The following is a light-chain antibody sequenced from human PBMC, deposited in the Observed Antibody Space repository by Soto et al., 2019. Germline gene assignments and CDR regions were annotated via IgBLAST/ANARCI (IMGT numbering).Light chain of an antibody. CDR3: QQYNNWPAIT. V-gene: IGKV3D-15*01. Sequence: EIVMTQSPSTLSVSPGERSTLSFRASQSVRSNLAWYQQRPGQAPRLLIYGTSTRATGIPARFSGSGSGTEFTLSISSLQSEDFEVYYCQQYNNWPAITFGQGTRLEIK. J-gene: IGKJ5*01. CDR2: GTS. CDR1: QSVRSN.